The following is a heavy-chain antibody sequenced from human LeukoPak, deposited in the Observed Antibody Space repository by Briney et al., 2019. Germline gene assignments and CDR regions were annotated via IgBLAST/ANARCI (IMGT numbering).Heavy chain of an antibody. Sequence: ASVKVSCKASGYTFTSYGISWVRQAPGQGLEWMGWISAYNGNTNYAQKLQGRVTMTTDTSTSTAYMELRSLRSDDTAVYYCARYRRSSSSGYYYYYMDVWGKGTTVTVSS. V-gene: IGHV1-18*01. CDR1: GYTFTSYG. CDR3: ARYRRSSSSGYYYYYMDV. J-gene: IGHJ6*03. D-gene: IGHD6-6*01. CDR2: ISAYNGNT.